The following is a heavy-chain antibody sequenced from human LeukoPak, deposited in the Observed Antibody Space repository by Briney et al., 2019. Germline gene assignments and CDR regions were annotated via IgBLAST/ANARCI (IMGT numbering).Heavy chain of an antibody. CDR2: IYSGGST. V-gene: IGHV3-53*01. D-gene: IGHD5-18*01. Sequence: GGSLRLSCAASGFTVSSNYMSWVRQAPGKGLEWVSVIYSGGSTYYADSVKGRFTISRDTSKNTLYLQMNSLRAEDTAVYYCARSEYSYGLTNFDYWGQGTLVTVSS. J-gene: IGHJ4*02. CDR1: GFTVSSNY. CDR3: ARSEYSYGLTNFDY.